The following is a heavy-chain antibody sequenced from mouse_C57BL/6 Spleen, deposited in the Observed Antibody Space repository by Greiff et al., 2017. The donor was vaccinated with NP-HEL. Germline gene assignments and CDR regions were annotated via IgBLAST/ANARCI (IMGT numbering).Heavy chain of an antibody. CDR2: IYWDDDK. V-gene: IGHV8-12*01. Sequence: QVTLKVCGPGILQSSQTLSLTCSFSGFSLSTSGMGVSWIRQPSGKGLEWLAHIYWDDDKRYNPSLKSRLTISKDTSRNQVFLKITSVDTADTATYYCAAMVTTTRSFDYWGQGTTLTVSS. CDR3: AAMVTTTRSFDY. D-gene: IGHD2-2*01. J-gene: IGHJ2*01. CDR1: GFSLSTSGMG.